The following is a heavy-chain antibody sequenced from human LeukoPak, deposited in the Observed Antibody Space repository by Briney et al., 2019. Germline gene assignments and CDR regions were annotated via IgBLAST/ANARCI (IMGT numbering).Heavy chain of an antibody. CDR2: ISSSAGST. CDR1: GFTFSSYG. V-gene: IGHV3-23*01. Sequence: GGSLRLSCAASGFTFSSYGMTWVRQAPGKGPEWVSVISSSAGSTYYADSVKGRFTISRDNSKNTLYLQMNSLRAEDTAVYYCAKGSGRGYSYGLEYWGQGTLVTVSS. D-gene: IGHD5-18*01. CDR3: AKGSGRGYSYGLEY. J-gene: IGHJ4*02.